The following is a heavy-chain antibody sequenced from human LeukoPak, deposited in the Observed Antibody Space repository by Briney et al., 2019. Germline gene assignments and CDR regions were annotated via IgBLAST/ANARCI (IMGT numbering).Heavy chain of an antibody. CDR1: GGSISSYY. D-gene: IGHD6-13*01. V-gene: IGHV4-59*01. J-gene: IGHJ6*03. CDR3: ARGVRGQQLVYYYYYYMDV. Sequence: SETLSLTCTVSGGSISSYYWSWIRQPPGKGLEWIGYIYYTGNTNYNPSLKRRVTISVDTSKNQFSLKLSSVTAADTAVYYCARGVRGQQLVYYYYYYMDVWGKGTTVTVSS. CDR2: IYYTGNT.